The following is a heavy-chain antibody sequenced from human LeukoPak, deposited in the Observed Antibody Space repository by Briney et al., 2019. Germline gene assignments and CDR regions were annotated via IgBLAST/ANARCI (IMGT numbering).Heavy chain of an antibody. J-gene: IGHJ6*03. Sequence: GASVKVSCKASGYTFTSYYMHWVRQAPGQGLEWMGIINPSGGSTNYAQKFQGRVTMTRDTSTNTVYMELSSLRSEDTAVYYCARGPSITMVRGGQWYYYMDVWGKGTTVTIPS. V-gene: IGHV1-46*01. CDR3: ARGPSITMVRGGQWYYYMDV. CDR2: INPSGGST. D-gene: IGHD3-10*01. CDR1: GYTFTSYY.